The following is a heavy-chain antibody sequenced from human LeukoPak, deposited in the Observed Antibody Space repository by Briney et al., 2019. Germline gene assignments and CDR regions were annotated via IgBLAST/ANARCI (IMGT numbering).Heavy chain of an antibody. J-gene: IGHJ4*02. CDR2: IGGSGDNT. D-gene: IGHD2-21*02. V-gene: IGHV3-23*01. Sequence: GGSLRLSCAASGSAVSVFWMRWVRQAPGKGLEWVSAIGGSGDNTYYADSVKGRFTISRENSKNTLNLQMNSLRAEDTAVYYCAKGVWNCGGDCYSTFDYWGQGTLVTVSS. CDR1: GSAVSVFW. CDR3: AKGVWNCGGDCYSTFDY.